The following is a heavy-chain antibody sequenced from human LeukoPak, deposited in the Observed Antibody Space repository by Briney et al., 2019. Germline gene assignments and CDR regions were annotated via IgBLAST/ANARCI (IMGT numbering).Heavy chain of an antibody. Sequence: ASVKVSCKVSGYTLTELSMHWVRQAPGKGLEWMGGFDPEDGETIYAQKFQGRVTMTEDTSTDTAYMELSSLRSEDTAVHYCATGIAVAGFGPYFDYWGQGTLVTVSS. V-gene: IGHV1-24*01. CDR1: GYTLTELS. J-gene: IGHJ4*02. D-gene: IGHD6-19*01. CDR2: FDPEDGET. CDR3: ATGIAVAGFGPYFDY.